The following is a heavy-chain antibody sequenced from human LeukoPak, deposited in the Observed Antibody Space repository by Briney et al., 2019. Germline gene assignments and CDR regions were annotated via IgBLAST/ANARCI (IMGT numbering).Heavy chain of an antibody. V-gene: IGHV3-49*03. D-gene: IGHD3-22*01. Sequence: PGGSLRLSCVASGFIFSSYGMSWFRQAPGKGLEWVGFIRSKAYGGTTEYAASVKGRFTISRDDSKSIAYLQMNSLKTEDTAVYYCTRAYYDSSGYTFDYWGQGTLVTVSS. J-gene: IGHJ4*02. CDR2: IRSKAYGGTT. CDR3: TRAYYDSSGYTFDY. CDR1: GFIFSSYG.